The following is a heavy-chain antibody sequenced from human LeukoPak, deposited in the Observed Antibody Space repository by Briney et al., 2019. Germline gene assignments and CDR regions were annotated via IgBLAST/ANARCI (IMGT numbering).Heavy chain of an antibody. J-gene: IGHJ4*02. CDR3: ATAGFTTNFDY. CDR1: GYTFTSYG. CDR2: ISAYNGNT. V-gene: IGHV1-18*01. D-gene: IGHD4-17*01. Sequence: ASVKVSCKASGYTFTSYGISWVRQAPGQGLEWMGWISAYNGNTNYAQKLQGRVTMTEDTSTDTAYMELSSLRSEDTAVYYCATAGFTTNFDYWGQGTLVTVSS.